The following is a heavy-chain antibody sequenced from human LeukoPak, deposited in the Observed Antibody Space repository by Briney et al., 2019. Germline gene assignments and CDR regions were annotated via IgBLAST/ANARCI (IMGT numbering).Heavy chain of an antibody. V-gene: IGHV3-48*01. CDR3: ARGNGGTNYDFWSGYSPYPSYFDY. D-gene: IGHD3-3*01. Sequence: PGGSLRLSCTASGFTFSTYSMNWVRQAPGKGLEWISYISSRGSAIYYADSVKGRFTISRDNSKNTLYLQMNSLRAEDTAVYYCARGNGGTNYDFWSGYSPYPSYFDYWGQGTLVTVSS. CDR1: GFTFSTYS. CDR2: ISSRGSAI. J-gene: IGHJ4*02.